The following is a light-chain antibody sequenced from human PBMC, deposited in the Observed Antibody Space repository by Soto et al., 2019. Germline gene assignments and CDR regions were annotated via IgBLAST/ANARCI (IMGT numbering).Light chain of an antibody. CDR2: EVD. CDR3: SSYAGNNNPYV. V-gene: IGLV2-8*01. J-gene: IGLJ1*01. CDR1: SRDVGGYNL. Sequence: QSALTQPPSASGSPGQSVSISCTGTSRDVGGYNLVSWYQQHPGKAPKLVIYEVDQRPSGVPDRFSGSKSGSTASLTVSGLQAEDEADYYCSSYAGNNNPYVFGSGTKSPS.